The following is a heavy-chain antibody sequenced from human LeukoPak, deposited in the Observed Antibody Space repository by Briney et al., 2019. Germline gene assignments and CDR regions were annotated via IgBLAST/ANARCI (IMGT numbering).Heavy chain of an antibody. D-gene: IGHD1-26*01. V-gene: IGHV1-8*02. CDR2: MNPNSGNT. CDR1: GGTFSNYA. CDR3: ASEWEPTFGGSAFDI. Sequence: ASVKVSCKASGGTFSNYAINWMRQATGQGLEWMGWMNPNSGNTGYAQKFQGRVTMTRNTSISTAYMELSSLRSEDTAVYYCASEWEPTFGGSAFDIWGQGTMVTVSS. J-gene: IGHJ3*02.